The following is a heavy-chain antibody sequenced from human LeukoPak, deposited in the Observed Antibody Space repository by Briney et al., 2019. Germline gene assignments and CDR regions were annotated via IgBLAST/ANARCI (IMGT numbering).Heavy chain of an antibody. Sequence: GASVKVSCRASGYTFTSYDINWVRQATGQGLEWMGWMNPNSGNTGYAQKFQGRVTMTRNTSISTAYMELSSLRSEDTAVYYCARGHYDILTGYAIKLFDYWGQGTLVTVSS. CDR2: MNPNSGNT. CDR3: ARGHYDILTGYAIKLFDY. D-gene: IGHD3-9*01. V-gene: IGHV1-8*01. J-gene: IGHJ4*02. CDR1: GYTFTSYD.